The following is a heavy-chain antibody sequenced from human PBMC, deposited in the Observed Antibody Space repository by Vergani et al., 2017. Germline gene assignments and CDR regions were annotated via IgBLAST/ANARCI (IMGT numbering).Heavy chain of an antibody. CDR3: ARESGRRTFDY. CDR1: GYTFTSYG. V-gene: IGHV1-18*01. Sequence: QVQLVQSGAEVKKPGASVKVSCKASGYTFTSYGISWVRQAPGQGLEWMGWISAYNGNTNYAQKLQGRVTMTTDKSTSTAYMELRSLGIDDTAVYYCARESGRRTFDYWGPGTLVTVSS. CDR2: ISAYNGNT. J-gene: IGHJ4*02.